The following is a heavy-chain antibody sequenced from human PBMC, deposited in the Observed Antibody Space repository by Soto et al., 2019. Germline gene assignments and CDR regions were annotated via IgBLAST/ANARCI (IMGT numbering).Heavy chain of an antibody. CDR2: IYWNDDK. Sequence: QITLKESGPALVKPTQTLTLTCTFSGFSLSSDGVGVAWIRQPPGKALEFLALIYWNDDKRYNPSLKSRLAVTKDTSKNQVVLTLTDLDPVDSAPYYCVFRHGSPYSDYGPSNWFDPWGQGTLVTVSS. V-gene: IGHV2-5*01. D-gene: IGHD5-12*01. CDR3: VFRHGSPYSDYGPSNWFDP. J-gene: IGHJ5*02. CDR1: GFSLSSDGVG.